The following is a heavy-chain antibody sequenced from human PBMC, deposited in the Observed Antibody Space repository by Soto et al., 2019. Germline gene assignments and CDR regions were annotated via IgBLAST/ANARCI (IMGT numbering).Heavy chain of an antibody. J-gene: IGHJ4*02. D-gene: IGHD5-18*01. CDR3: ARVWGYSYGFDY. CDR2: ISYDGSNK. V-gene: IGHV3-30-3*01. CDR1: AFTFSSYA. Sequence: QVQLVESGGGVVQPGRSLRLSCAASAFTFSSYAMHWVRQAPGKGLEWVAVISYDGSNKYYADSVKGRFTISRDNSKNTLYLQMNSLRAEDTAVYYCARVWGYSYGFDYWGQGTLVTVSS.